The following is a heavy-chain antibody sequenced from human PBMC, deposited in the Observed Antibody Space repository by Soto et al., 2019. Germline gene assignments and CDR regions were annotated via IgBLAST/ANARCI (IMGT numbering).Heavy chain of an antibody. Sequence: QITLKESGPTLVKPTQTLTLTCTFSGFSLSTSGVGVGWIRQPPGKALEWLALIYWDDDKRYSPSLKSRLTSPQHPSKNQVVLTMLNMDPVDTATYYCSPSNRLRYFDWLYSPITPFDYWGQGTLVTVSS. V-gene: IGHV2-5*02. CDR2: IYWDDDK. D-gene: IGHD3-9*01. CDR1: GFSLSTSGVG. CDR3: SPSNRLRYFDWLYSPITPFDY. J-gene: IGHJ4*02.